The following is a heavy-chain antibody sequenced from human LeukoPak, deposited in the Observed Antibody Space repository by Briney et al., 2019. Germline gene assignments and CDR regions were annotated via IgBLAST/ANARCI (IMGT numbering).Heavy chain of an antibody. V-gene: IGHV4-59*01. CDR2: VYYSGST. D-gene: IGHD1-1*01. Sequence: PSETLSLTCTVSGDSMSNYSWSWIRQPPGKGLEWIGFVYYSGSTNYNPSLKRRVTTSIDTAKNHFSRKLSSVPPADTAVYYGARDRQLDRRGLDYWRQGALVTVSS. J-gene: IGHJ4*02. CDR3: ARDRQLDRRGLDY. CDR1: GDSMSNYS.